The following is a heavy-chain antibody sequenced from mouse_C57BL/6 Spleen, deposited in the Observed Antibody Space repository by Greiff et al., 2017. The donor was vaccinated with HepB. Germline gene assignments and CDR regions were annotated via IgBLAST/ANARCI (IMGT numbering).Heavy chain of an antibody. D-gene: IGHD1-1*01. Sequence: VQLQQSGAELVRPGASVKLSCTASGFNIKDDYMHWVKQRPEQGLEWIGWIDPDNGDTEYASKFQGKATITAGTSSNTAYLQLSSLTSEDTAVYYCTTDYYGSRAMDYWGQGTSVTVSS. CDR1: GFNIKDDY. CDR2: IDPDNGDT. V-gene: IGHV14-4*01. CDR3: TTDYYGSRAMDY. J-gene: IGHJ4*01.